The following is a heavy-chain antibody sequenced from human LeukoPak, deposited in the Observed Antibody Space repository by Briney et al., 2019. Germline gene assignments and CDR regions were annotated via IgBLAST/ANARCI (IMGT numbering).Heavy chain of an antibody. V-gene: IGHV4-34*01. CDR3: ARQYSSSWYH. Sequence: SETLSLTCAAYGGSFSGYYWSWIRQPPGKGLEWIGEINHSGSTNYNPSLKSRVTISVDTSKNQFSLKLSSVTAADTAVYYCARQYSSSWYHWGQGTLVTVSS. CDR2: INHSGST. CDR1: GGSFSGYY. D-gene: IGHD6-13*01. J-gene: IGHJ5*02.